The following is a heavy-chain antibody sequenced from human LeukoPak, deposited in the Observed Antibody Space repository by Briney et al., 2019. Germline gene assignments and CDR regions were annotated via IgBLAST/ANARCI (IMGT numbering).Heavy chain of an antibody. Sequence: GGSLRLSCAASGFTFSSYAMSWVRQAPGKGLGWVSAISGSGGSTYYADSVKGRFTISRGNSKNTLYLQMNSLRAEDTAVYYCAKDITMAPYGMDVWGQGTTVTVSS. J-gene: IGHJ6*02. CDR2: ISGSGGST. CDR1: GFTFSSYA. D-gene: IGHD3-10*01. CDR3: AKDITMAPYGMDV. V-gene: IGHV3-23*01.